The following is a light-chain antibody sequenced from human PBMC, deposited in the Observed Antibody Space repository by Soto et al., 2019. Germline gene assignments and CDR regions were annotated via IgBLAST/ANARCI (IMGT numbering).Light chain of an antibody. CDR3: QQYYSYPPT. Sequence: DIHLTQSPSLLSASVGDRVTITCRASQGISQYVSWYQQKPGKAPRLLIYAATVLQGGVPSRFSGTGSGTDFTLTISCLQSEDFATYYCQQYYSYPPTFGQGTKVDI. CDR1: QGISQY. J-gene: IGKJ1*01. CDR2: AAT. V-gene: IGKV1-9*01.